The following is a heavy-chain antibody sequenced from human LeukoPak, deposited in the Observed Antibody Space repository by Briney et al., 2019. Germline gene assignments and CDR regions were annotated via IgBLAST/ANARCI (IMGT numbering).Heavy chain of an antibody. D-gene: IGHD1-26*01. Sequence: GGSLRLSCAASGFTFSNTLMSWVRQAPGKGLEWVGRIKSKTDGGTTDYAAPVKGRFTISRDDSKNTLYLQMNSLKTEDTAVYYCTTELRWEPLPDYWGQGTLVTVPS. J-gene: IGHJ4*02. V-gene: IGHV3-15*01. CDR2: IKSKTDGGTT. CDR3: TTELRWEPLPDY. CDR1: GFTFSNTL.